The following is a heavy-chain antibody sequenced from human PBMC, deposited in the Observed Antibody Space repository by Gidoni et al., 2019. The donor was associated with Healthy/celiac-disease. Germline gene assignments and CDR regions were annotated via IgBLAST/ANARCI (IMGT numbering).Heavy chain of an antibody. V-gene: IGHV6-1*01. CDR1: GASVPSNSAA. Sequence: QVQLQQSGPGLVKPSQTLSLTCATSGASVPSNSAAWNWIRQTPSRGLEWLGRTYYRSKWYNDYAVSVKSRITITPDTSKNQFALQLNSVTPEDTAVYYCAREVRLPFIAAADLGGVDYWGQGTLVTVSS. D-gene: IGHD6-13*01. CDR2: TYYRSKWYN. CDR3: AREVRLPFIAAADLGGVDY. J-gene: IGHJ4*02.